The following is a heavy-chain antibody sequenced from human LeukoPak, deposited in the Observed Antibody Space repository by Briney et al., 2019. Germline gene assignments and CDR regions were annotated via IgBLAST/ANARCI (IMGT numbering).Heavy chain of an antibody. CDR1: GFTFSSYA. Sequence: GGSLRLSCAASGFTFSSYAMHWVRQAPGKGLDLEWVTVLSYDANEYYADSVKGRFTISRDISKNTLYLQMNSLRAEDTAVYYCAKGDEYDILTGYYGPPVHDAFDIWGQGTMVTVSS. V-gene: IGHV3-30-3*01. CDR2: LSYDANE. J-gene: IGHJ3*02. D-gene: IGHD3-9*01. CDR3: AKGDEYDILTGYYGPPVHDAFDI.